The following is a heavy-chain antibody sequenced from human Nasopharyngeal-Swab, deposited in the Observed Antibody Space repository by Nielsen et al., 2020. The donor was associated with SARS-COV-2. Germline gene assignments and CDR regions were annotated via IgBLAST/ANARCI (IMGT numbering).Heavy chain of an antibody. CDR1: GFTFTDYV. J-gene: IGHJ4*02. CDR3: VRDGYFDWSFGY. Sequence: GGSLRLSCAASGFTFTDYVMHWVRQAPGKGLEWVSSISTTSDYIYSADSVKGRFTISRDNARNSLHLQMHSLRAEDTAVYYCVRDGYFDWSFGYWGQGTLVTVSS. D-gene: IGHD3-9*01. V-gene: IGHV3-21*01. CDR2: ISTTSDYI.